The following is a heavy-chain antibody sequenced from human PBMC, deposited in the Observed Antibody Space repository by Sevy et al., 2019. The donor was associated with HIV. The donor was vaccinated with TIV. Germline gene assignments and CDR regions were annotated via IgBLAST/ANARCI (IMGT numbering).Heavy chain of an antibody. CDR3: AKGSSSGWYVASGTFDI. Sequence: GGSLRLSCAASGFTFSTYAMNWVRQAPGKGLEWVLGVSGGGGNTYYADSVKGRFTISRDNSKNTFYLQMNSLRAEDTATYYCAKGSSSGWYVASGTFDIWGQGTMVTVSS. D-gene: IGHD6-19*01. CDR2: VSGGGGNT. CDR1: GFTFSTYA. V-gene: IGHV3-23*01. J-gene: IGHJ3*02.